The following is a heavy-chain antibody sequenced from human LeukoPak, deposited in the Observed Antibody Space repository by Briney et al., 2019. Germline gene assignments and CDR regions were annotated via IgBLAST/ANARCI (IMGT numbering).Heavy chain of an antibody. Sequence: GGSLRLSCAASGFTFSSYWMHWVRQAPGKGLVWVSRINSDGSSTSYADSVKGRFTISRDNAKNTLYLQMNSLRAEDTAVYYCAREDCSTSCYFDYWGQGTLVTVSS. CDR3: AREDCSTSCYFDY. CDR1: GFTFSSYW. J-gene: IGHJ4*02. D-gene: IGHD2-2*01. V-gene: IGHV3-74*01. CDR2: INSDGSST.